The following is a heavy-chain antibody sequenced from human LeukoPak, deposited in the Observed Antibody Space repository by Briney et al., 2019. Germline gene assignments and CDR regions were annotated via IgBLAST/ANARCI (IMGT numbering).Heavy chain of an antibody. Sequence: PSETLSLTCTVSGGSISNYYWSWIRQPPGKGLEWIGYIYYSGSTNYNPSLKSRVTISRDTSKDQFSLRLSPVTAADTAVYYCARRSSGRPVDYWGQGTLVTVSS. J-gene: IGHJ4*02. CDR2: IYYSGST. V-gene: IGHV4-59*12. CDR1: GGSISNYY. D-gene: IGHD3-3*01. CDR3: ARRSSGRPVDY.